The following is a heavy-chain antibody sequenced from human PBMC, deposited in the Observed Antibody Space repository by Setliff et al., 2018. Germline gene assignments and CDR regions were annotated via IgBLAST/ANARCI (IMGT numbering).Heavy chain of an antibody. CDR2: IRSDGNKK. CDR3: AKEQEITLVPGIIPDAFDL. Sequence: GGSLRLSCAASGFTLNTYGISWVRQAPGKGLEWVTFIRSDGNKKYFGDSVKGRFSISRDNSKNTVYLQMNSLKIEDTAVYFCAKEQEITLVPGIIPDAFDLWG. CDR1: GFTLNTYG. J-gene: IGHJ3*01. V-gene: IGHV3-30*02. D-gene: IGHD3-10*01.